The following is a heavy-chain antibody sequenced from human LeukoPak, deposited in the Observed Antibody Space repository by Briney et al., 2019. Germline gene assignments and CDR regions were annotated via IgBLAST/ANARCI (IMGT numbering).Heavy chain of an antibody. CDR2: IRYDGSNK. J-gene: IGHJ4*02. Sequence: PGGSLRLSCAASGFTFSSYGMHWVRQAPGKGLEWVAFIRYDGSNKYYADSVKGRFTISRDNSKNTLYLQINSLRAEDTAVYYCAKVEAGGYCSSTSCYIRGIDYWGQGTLVTVSS. CDR3: AKVEAGGYCSSTSCYIRGIDY. V-gene: IGHV3-30*02. D-gene: IGHD2-2*02. CDR1: GFTFSSYG.